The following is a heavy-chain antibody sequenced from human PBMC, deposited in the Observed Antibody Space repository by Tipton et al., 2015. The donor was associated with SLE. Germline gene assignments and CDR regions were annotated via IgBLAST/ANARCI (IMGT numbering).Heavy chain of an antibody. CDR2: ISGSGGST. D-gene: IGHD4-23*01. CDR3: AGMVVTLGAFDI. V-gene: IGHV3-23*01. Sequence: SLRLSCAASGFTVSSNYMSWVRQAPGKGLEWVSAISGSGGSTYYADSVKGRFTISRDNSKNTLYLQMNSLRAEDTAVYYCAGMVVTLGAFDIWGQGTMVTVSS. CDR1: GFTVSSNY. J-gene: IGHJ3*02.